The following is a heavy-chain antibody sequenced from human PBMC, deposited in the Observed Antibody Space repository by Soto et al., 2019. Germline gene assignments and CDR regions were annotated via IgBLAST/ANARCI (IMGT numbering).Heavy chain of an antibody. D-gene: IGHD6-13*01. Sequence: EVQLVESGGGLVQPGGSLRLSCAASGFTFSSYDMHWVRQATGKGLEWVSAIGTAGDTYYPGSVKGRFTISRENAKNSLYLQMNSLRAGDTAVYYCASSSSWYGVCAPIFDYWGQGTLVTVSS. V-gene: IGHV3-13*01. CDR2: IGTAGDT. CDR3: ASSSSWYGVCAPIFDY. J-gene: IGHJ4*02. CDR1: GFTFSSYD.